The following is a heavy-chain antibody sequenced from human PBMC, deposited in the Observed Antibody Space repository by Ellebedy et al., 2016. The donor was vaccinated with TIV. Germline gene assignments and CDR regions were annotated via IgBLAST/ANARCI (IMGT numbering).Heavy chain of an antibody. Sequence: AASVKVSCKASGGTISRYAFSWVRQSPGQGLEWMGGSILPFGTADYAQKFQGRLTITADESASTVYMEMTSLRSGDSAVYFCARDRLNYDFWSGYYPGAFDIWGQGTMVTVS. CDR3: ARDRLNYDFWSGYYPGAFDI. J-gene: IGHJ3*02. CDR2: SILPFGTA. CDR1: GGTISRYA. V-gene: IGHV1-69*13. D-gene: IGHD3-3*01.